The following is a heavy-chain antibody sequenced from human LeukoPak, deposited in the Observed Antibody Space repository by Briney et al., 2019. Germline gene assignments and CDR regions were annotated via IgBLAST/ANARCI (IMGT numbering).Heavy chain of an antibody. V-gene: IGHV1-8*01. CDR1: GYTFTSYN. J-gene: IGHJ4*02. Sequence: ASVKVSCKASGYTFTSYNINWVRQATGQGLEWMGWMNPNSGNTGYAQKFQGRVTMTRNTSISTAYMELSSLRSEDTAVYYCARTRSGYEPPYGYWGQGTLVTVSS. D-gene: IGHD5-12*01. CDR3: ARTRSGYEPPYGY. CDR2: MNPNSGNT.